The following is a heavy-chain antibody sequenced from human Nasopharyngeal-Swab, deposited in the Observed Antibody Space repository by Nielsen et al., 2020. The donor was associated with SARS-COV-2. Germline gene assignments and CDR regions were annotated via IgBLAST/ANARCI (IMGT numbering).Heavy chain of an antibody. CDR1: GFTFSSYS. CDR2: ISSSSSYI. J-gene: IGHJ4*02. CDR3: ARVGGYYDSSGYEGDFDY. V-gene: IGHV3-21*01. D-gene: IGHD3-22*01. Sequence: GESLKISCAASGFTFSSYSMNWVRQAPGKGLEWVSSISSSSSYIYYADSVKGRFTISRDNAKNSLYLQMNSLRAEDTAVYYCARVGGYYDSSGYEGDFDYWGQGTLVTVSS.